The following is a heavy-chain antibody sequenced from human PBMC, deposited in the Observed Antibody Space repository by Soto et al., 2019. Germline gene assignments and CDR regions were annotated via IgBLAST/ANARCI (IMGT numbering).Heavy chain of an antibody. D-gene: IGHD6-13*01. J-gene: IGHJ6*02. CDR1: GYSFTSYW. CDR2: IYPGDSDT. CDR3: ASPGYSSSPYYYYWMDV. Sequence: GESRKISCKASGYSFTSYWIGWVRQMPGKGLEWMAVIYPGDSDTSYSPSFQGQVTISVDKSISTAYLQLSSLMASDTAMYYCASPGYSSSPYYYYWMDVWGQETTVTVSS. V-gene: IGHV5-51*01.